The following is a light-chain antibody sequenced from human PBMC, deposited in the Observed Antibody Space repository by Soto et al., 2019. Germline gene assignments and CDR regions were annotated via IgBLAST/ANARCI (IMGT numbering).Light chain of an antibody. CDR1: QSISNY. CDR2: AAS. Sequence: DIQMTQSPSSLSASVGDRVTITCRASQSISNYLNWYQQKPGKAPKLLIYAASTLESGVPSRFSGTGSGTEFTLAISSLQPEDFGTYFCQQTYTSITFGQGTRLEI. CDR3: QQTYTSIT. V-gene: IGKV1-39*01. J-gene: IGKJ5*01.